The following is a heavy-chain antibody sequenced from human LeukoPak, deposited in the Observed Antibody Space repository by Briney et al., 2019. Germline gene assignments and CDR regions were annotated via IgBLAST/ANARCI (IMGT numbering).Heavy chain of an antibody. J-gene: IGHJ4*02. CDR1: GYTFTDYY. V-gene: IGHV1-2*02. CDR3: ARDAVRSAFEQYFDY. Sequence: ASVKVSCKASGYTFTDYYIHWVRQAPGQGLEWMGWINPNSGGTKYAQNFQGRVTMTRDTSIITASMELNRLRSNDTAIYYCARDAVRSAFEQYFDYWGQGSLVTVSS. CDR2: INPNSGGT. D-gene: IGHD2-15*01.